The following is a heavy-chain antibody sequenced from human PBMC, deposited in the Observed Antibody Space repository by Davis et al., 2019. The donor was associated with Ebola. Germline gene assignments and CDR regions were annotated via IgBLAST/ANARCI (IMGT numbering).Heavy chain of an antibody. CDR2: MFSGPYT. CDR1: GFSVGINY. CDR3: ASQDAIPTSEWFSFDF. D-gene: IGHD3-3*01. J-gene: IGHJ4*02. V-gene: IGHV3-53*01. Sequence: GESLKISCVASGFSVGINYMSWVRQAPGKGLEWVSTMFSGPYTYYADSVKGRFTISRDNSKNMLYLQMNNLRDEETAVYHCASQDAIPTSEWFSFDFWGQGALVTVSS.